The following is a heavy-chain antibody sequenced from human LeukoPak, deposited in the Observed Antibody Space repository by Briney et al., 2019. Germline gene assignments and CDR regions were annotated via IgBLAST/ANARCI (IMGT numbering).Heavy chain of an antibody. CDR3: ARDLISHSSGYQLGY. D-gene: IGHD3-22*01. CDR2: ISSSSSYI. Sequence: PGRSLRISCAASGFTFSSYSMNWVRQAPGKGLEWVSSISSSSSYIYYADSVKGRFTISRDNAKNSLYLQMNSLRAEDTAVYYCARDLISHSSGYQLGYWGQGTLVTVSS. J-gene: IGHJ4*02. V-gene: IGHV3-21*01. CDR1: GFTFSSYS.